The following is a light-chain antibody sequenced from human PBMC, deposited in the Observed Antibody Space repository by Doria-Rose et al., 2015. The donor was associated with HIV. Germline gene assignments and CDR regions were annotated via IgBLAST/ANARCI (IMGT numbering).Light chain of an antibody. CDR2: AAS. Sequence: MTQSPSSLSASIGDRVTITCRASQTVSTHLNWFQQEPGKAPKLLIYAASRLQSGVPSRFSGRGSGTDFTLTISGLQPGDFATYYCQQTYSSPKWTGGQG. CDR3: QQTYSSPKWT. CDR1: QTVSTH. V-gene: IGKV1-39*01. J-gene: IGKJ1*01.